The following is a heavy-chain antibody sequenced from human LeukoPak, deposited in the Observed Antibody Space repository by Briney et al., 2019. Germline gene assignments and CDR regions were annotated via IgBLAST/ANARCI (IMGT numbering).Heavy chain of an antibody. V-gene: IGHV3-48*04. Sequence: GGSLRLSCAASGFTFSSYSMNWVRQAPGKGLEWVSYISSSSSTIYYADSVKGRFTISRDNAKNSLYLQMNSLKTEDTAVYYCTTGRGYSGYDDYFDYWGQGTLVTVSS. J-gene: IGHJ4*02. D-gene: IGHD5-12*01. CDR2: ISSSSSTI. CDR3: TTGRGYSGYDDYFDY. CDR1: GFTFSSYS.